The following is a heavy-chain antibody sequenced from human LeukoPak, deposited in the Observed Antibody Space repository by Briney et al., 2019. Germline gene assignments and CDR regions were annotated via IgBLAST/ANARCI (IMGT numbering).Heavy chain of an antibody. V-gene: IGHV4-34*01. Sequence: SETLSLTCAVYGGFFSGYYWSWIRQPPGKGLEWIGEINHSGSTNYNPSLKSRVTISVDTSKNQFSLKLSSVTAADTAVYYCARGLRAPSYYYDSSGYYGGGYWGQGTLVTVSS. D-gene: IGHD3-22*01. CDR1: GGFFSGYY. J-gene: IGHJ4*02. CDR2: INHSGST. CDR3: ARGLRAPSYYYDSSGYYGGGY.